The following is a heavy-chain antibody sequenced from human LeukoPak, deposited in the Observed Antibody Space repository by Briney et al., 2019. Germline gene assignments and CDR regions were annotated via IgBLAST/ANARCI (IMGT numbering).Heavy chain of an antibody. V-gene: IGHV3-7*01. CDR3: ARDDGAGPHY. Sequence: PGGSLRLSCVVSGFTFTRYWMSWVRQAPGKGLEWVANIKIDGSEKYYVDSVKGRFTISRDNAKNSLYLQMISLRADDTAVYYCARDDGAGPHYWGQGTLVTAST. D-gene: IGHD3-10*01. CDR2: IKIDGSEK. CDR1: GFTFTRYW. J-gene: IGHJ4*02.